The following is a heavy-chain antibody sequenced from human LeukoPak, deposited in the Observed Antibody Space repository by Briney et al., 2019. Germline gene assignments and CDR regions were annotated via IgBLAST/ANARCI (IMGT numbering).Heavy chain of an antibody. V-gene: IGHV4-39*01. D-gene: IGHD4-17*01. J-gene: IGHJ4*02. CDR3: ARLGSYGGCLDY. Sequence: SETLSLTCTVSGGSVSSSSYYWGWIRQPPGKGLEWIGSIYYSGSTYYNPSLKSRVTISLDTSKNQFSLKLRSVTAADTPVYDCARLGSYGGCLDYWGQGTLVTVSS. CDR2: IYYSGST. CDR1: GGSVSSSSYY.